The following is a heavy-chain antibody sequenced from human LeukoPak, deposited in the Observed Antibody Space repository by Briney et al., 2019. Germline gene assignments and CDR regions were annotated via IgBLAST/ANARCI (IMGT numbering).Heavy chain of an antibody. CDR1: GYTLTELS. CDR3: ASPRLSSSWYYFDY. CDR2: INPSGGST. Sequence: ASVKVSCKVSGYTLTELSMHWVRQAPGQGLEWMGIINPSGGSTSYAQKFQGRVTMTRDTSTSTVYMELSSLRSEDTAVYYCASPRLSSSWYYFDYWGQGTLVTVSS. V-gene: IGHV1-46*01. J-gene: IGHJ4*02. D-gene: IGHD6-13*01.